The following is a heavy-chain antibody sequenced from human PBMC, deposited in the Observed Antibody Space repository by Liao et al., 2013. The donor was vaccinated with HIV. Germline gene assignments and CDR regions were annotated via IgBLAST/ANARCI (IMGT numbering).Heavy chain of an antibody. D-gene: IGHD2-21*01. CDR2: RYNNGNT. V-gene: IGHV4-59*12. J-gene: IGHJ5*02. CDR1: GGSISPYY. CDR3: ARALPSKGGSGFFVAFDP. Sequence: QVQLQESGPGLVKPSETLSLTCTVSGGSISPYYWSWIRQPPGKGLEWIGERYNNGNTRSNPSLTSRITISADMSKNHFSLKMTSLSAADTAIYYCARALPSKGGSGFFVAFDPWGPGTLVTVSS.